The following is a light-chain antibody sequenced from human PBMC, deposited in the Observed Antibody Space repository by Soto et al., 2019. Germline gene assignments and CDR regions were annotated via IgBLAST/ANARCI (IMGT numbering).Light chain of an antibody. CDR2: EVS. V-gene: IGLV2-8*01. CDR3: SSYAGSNKSV. J-gene: IGLJ1*01. Sequence: QSVLTQPPSASGSPGQSVTISCTGTSSDVGGYNYVSWYQQHPGKAPKLMIYEVSKRPSGVPDRFSGSKSGNTASLTVSGLQPEDEADYYCSSYAGSNKSVCGTGTRSPS. CDR1: SSDVGGYNY.